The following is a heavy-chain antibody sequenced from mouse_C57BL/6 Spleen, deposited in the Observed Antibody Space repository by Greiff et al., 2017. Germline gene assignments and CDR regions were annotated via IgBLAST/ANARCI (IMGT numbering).Heavy chain of an antibody. Sequence: VQLQQPGAELVKPGASVKLSCKASGYTFTSYWMPWVKQRPGQGLEWIGMIHPNSGSTNYNEEFKSKATLAVDKSSSTAYMQLSSLTSEDSAVYYCARGVDYGNWFAYWGQGTLITVSA. V-gene: IGHV1-64*01. CDR1: GYTFTSYW. CDR3: ARGVDYGNWFAY. J-gene: IGHJ3*01. D-gene: IGHD2-1*01. CDR2: IHPNSGST.